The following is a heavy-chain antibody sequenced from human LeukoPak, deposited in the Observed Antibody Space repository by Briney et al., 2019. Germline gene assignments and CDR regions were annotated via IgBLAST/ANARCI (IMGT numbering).Heavy chain of an antibody. V-gene: IGHV3-23*01. D-gene: IGHD3-22*01. CDR1: GFTFSSYA. CDR3: AKDGYYYDSSGYLFDY. CDR2: ISGSGGST. Sequence: GGSLRPSCAASGFTFSSYAMSWVRQAPGKGLEWVSAISGSGGSTYYADSVKGRFTISRDNSKNTLYLQMNSLRAEDTAVYYCAKDGYYYDSSGYLFDYWGQGTLVTVSS. J-gene: IGHJ4*02.